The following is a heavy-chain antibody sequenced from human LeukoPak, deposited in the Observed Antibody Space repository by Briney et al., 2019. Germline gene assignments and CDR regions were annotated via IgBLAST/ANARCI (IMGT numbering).Heavy chain of an antibody. V-gene: IGHV3-23*01. Sequence: GGSLRLSCAAPGFTFSSYAMSWVRQAPGKGLEWVSAISGSGGSTYYADSVKGRFTISRDNFRNTLYPQMNSLRAEDTAVYYCAKDISGTYPYYFDYWGQGTLVTVSS. CDR1: GFTFSSYA. D-gene: IGHD1-26*01. J-gene: IGHJ4*02. CDR2: ISGSGGST. CDR3: AKDISGTYPYYFDY.